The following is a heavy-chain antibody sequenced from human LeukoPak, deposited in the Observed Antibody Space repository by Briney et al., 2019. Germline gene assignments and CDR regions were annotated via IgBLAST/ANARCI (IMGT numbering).Heavy chain of an antibody. D-gene: IGHD3-3*01. CDR3: ATGNIRFLQWLSFDY. J-gene: IGHJ4*02. Sequence: GSSVKVSCEASGGTFSSDAISWVRQAPGQGLEWMGGIIPIFGTANYAQKFQRRVTITTDDSTSTAYMELSSLRSENTAVYYCATGNIRFLQWLSFDYWGQGTLVTVSS. CDR1: GGTFSSDA. V-gene: IGHV1-69*05. CDR2: IIPIFGTA.